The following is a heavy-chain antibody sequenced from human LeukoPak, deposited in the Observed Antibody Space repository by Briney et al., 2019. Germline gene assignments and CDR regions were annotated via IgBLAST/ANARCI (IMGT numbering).Heavy chain of an antibody. V-gene: IGHV4-4*08. CDR1: GFTFDDYG. Sequence: GSLRLSCAASGFTFDDYGMSWVRQAPGKGLEWIGRIYTTGSSNYNPSLKSRVTISVDTSRNHFSLKLNSVTAADTAVYYCARGHIGGSNWDALHIWGQGTMVTVSS. CDR3: ARGHIGGSNWDALHI. CDR2: IYTTGSS. D-gene: IGHD3-16*01. J-gene: IGHJ3*02.